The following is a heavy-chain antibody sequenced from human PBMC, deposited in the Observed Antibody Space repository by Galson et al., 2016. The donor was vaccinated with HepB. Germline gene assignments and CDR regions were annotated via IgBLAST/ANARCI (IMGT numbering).Heavy chain of an antibody. J-gene: IGHJ2*01. Sequence: QSGAAVKKPGESLQISCTTSGYKFTGKWIAWVRQKPGKGLEWMGIIYPGDSDTRYSPSFQGQVTISADKSTNTAHLQWSSLKASDTATYYCARSACSGGACYSFWYFDIWGRGTPVSVSS. CDR3: ARSACSGGACYSFWYFDI. CDR1: GYKFTGKW. V-gene: IGHV5-51*01. CDR2: IYPGDSDT. D-gene: IGHD2-21*02.